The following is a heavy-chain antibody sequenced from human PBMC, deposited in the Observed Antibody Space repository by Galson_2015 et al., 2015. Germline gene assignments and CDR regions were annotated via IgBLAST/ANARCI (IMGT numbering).Heavy chain of an antibody. J-gene: IGHJ4*02. CDR1: GFAFSSYS. V-gene: IGHV3-21*01. CDR2: ISSSGSSI. CDR3: ARENKEGFDY. Sequence: SLRLSCAASGFAFSSYSMNWVRQAPGKGLEWVSSISSSGSSIFYANSVKGPFTISRDNAKDSLYLQMNSLRAEDTAVYYCARENKEGFDYWGQGTLVTVSS.